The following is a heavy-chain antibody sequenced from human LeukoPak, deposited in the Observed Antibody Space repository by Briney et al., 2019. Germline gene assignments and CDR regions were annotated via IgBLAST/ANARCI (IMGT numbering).Heavy chain of an antibody. J-gene: IGHJ4*02. V-gene: IGHV3-23*01. CDR3: AKDLHWGLDY. Sequence: GGSLRLSCAASGFTFSSYAMSWVRQAPGKGLEWVSAIDGNGAKTFYADSGKGRFTISRDNSKNTLYLQMNSLRGEDTALYYCAKDLHWGLDYWGQGALVTVSS. D-gene: IGHD3-16*01. CDR1: GFTFSSYA. CDR2: IDGNGAKT.